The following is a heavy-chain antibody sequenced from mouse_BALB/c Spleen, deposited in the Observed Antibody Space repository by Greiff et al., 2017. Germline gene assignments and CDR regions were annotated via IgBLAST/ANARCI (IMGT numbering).Heavy chain of an antibody. CDR2: INPGSGGT. CDR1: GYAFTNYL. Sequence: QVQLQQSGAELVRPGTSVKVSCKASGYAFTNYLIEWVKQRPGQGLEWIGVINPGSGGTNYNEKFKGKATLTADKSSSTAYMQLSSLTSDDSAVYLCARRWDATFDYWGQGTTLTVSS. D-gene: IGHD4-1*01. V-gene: IGHV1-54*01. J-gene: IGHJ2*01. CDR3: ARRWDATFDY.